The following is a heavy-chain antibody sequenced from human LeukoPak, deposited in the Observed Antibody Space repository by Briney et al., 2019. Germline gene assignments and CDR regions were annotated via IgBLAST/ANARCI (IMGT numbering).Heavy chain of an antibody. V-gene: IGHV1-69*04. J-gene: IGHJ4*02. Sequence: ASVKVSCKASGGTFSSYAISWVRQAPGQGLEWMGRIIPIFGIANYAQKFQGRVTITADRSTSTAYMELSSLRSEDTAVYYCASGYCSGGSCYSGPFDYWGQGTLVTVSS. D-gene: IGHD2-15*01. CDR3: ASGYCSGGSCYSGPFDY. CDR2: IIPIFGIA. CDR1: GGTFSSYA.